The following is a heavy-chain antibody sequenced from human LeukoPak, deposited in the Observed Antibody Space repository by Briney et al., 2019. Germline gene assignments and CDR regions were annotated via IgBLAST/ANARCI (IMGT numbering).Heavy chain of an antibody. CDR2: ISSSSSYI. CDR1: GFTFSSYN. Sequence: GGSLRLSCAASGFTFSSYNINWVRQAPGKGLEWVSSISSSSSYIYYADSVKGRFTISRDNAKNSLYLQMNSLRAEDTAVYYCARFFCDDGGSGGSCPTPIWGQGTLVTVSS. J-gene: IGHJ4*02. V-gene: IGHV3-21*01. CDR3: ARFFCDDGGSGGSCPTPI. D-gene: IGHD2-15*01.